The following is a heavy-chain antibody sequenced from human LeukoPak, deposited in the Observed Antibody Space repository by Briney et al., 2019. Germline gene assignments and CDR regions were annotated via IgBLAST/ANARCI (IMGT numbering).Heavy chain of an antibody. D-gene: IGHD3-22*01. CDR1: GFTLSSYG. J-gene: IGHJ4*02. V-gene: IGHV3-33*01. Sequence: GGSLRLSCAASGFTLSSYGMHWVRQAPGKGLEWVAVIWYDGSNKYYADSVKGRFTISRDNSKNTLYLQMNSLRAEDTAVYYCARDYYDSSGYYRDYFDYWGQGTLVTVSS. CDR3: ARDYYDSSGYYRDYFDY. CDR2: IWYDGSNK.